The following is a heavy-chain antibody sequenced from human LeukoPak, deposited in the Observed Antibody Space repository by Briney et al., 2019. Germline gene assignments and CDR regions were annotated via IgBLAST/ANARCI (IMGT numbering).Heavy chain of an antibody. CDR3: ARGLFSSSWATAFDY. Sequence: PSETLSLTCTVSGGSISGYYWNWIRQPPGKGLEWIGYIYYSGSTNYNPSLKSRVTISVDTSKNQFSLKLSSVTAADTAVYYCARGLFSSSWATAFDYWGQGTLVTVSS. CDR1: GGSISGYY. D-gene: IGHD6-13*01. J-gene: IGHJ4*02. V-gene: IGHV4-59*01. CDR2: IYYSGST.